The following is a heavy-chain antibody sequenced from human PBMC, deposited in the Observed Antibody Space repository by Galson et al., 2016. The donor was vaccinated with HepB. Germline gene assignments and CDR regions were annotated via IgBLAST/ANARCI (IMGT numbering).Heavy chain of an antibody. J-gene: IGHJ5*02. Sequence: SLRLSCAASGFTFNTYAMSWVRQAPGKGLEWVSTISGNSGSMYYADSVKGRFSISRDNSKNTLYLHMDTLRAEDTAVYYCATDTSRDDDQWGQGTLVTVSS. CDR1: GFTFNTYA. D-gene: IGHD1-1*01. CDR2: ISGNSGSM. CDR3: ATDTSRDDDQ. V-gene: IGHV3-23*01.